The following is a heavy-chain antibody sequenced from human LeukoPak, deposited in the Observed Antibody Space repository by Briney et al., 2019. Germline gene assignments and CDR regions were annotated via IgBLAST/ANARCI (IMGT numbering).Heavy chain of an antibody. V-gene: IGHV4-59*12. D-gene: IGHD3-10*01. CDR1: GGSISSYY. CDR2: IYYSGST. CDR3: ARAILGSYYGSGSFDY. J-gene: IGHJ4*02. Sequence: SETLSLTCTVSGGSISSYYWSWIRQPPGKGLEWIGYIYYSGSTKYNPSLKSRVTISVDMSKNQFSLKLSSVTAADTAVYYCARAILGSYYGSGSFDYWGQGSLVAVSS.